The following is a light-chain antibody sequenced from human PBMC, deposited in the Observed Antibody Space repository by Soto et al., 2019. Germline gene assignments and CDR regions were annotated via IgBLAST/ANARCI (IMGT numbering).Light chain of an antibody. CDR3: QQYKNGWT. CDR1: QSVSSY. Sequence: EIVLTQSPATLSLSPGERATLSCRASQSVSSYLACYQQKPGQAPRLLIYGASTRATGIPAKFSGGGSGTEFTLTISSLQSEDFAIYYCQQYKNGWTFGQGTKVDIK. V-gene: IGKV3-15*01. CDR2: GAS. J-gene: IGKJ1*01.